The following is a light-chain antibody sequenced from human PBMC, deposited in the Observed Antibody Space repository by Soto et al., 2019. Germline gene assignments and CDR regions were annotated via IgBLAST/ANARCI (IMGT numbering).Light chain of an antibody. CDR2: GAS. CDR3: QQYGSSPFT. J-gene: IGKJ3*01. V-gene: IGKV3-20*01. Sequence: ESVLTQSPGTLSMSPGERATLSCRASQSVSSSYSAWYQQKPGQAPRLLIYGASSRATGIPDRFSGSGSGTYFPLNISILAPEDFAVYYCQQYGSSPFTFGHGTKVDIK. CDR1: QSVSSSY.